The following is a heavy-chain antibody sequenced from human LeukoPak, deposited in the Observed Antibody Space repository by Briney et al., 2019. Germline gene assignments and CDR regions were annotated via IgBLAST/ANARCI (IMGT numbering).Heavy chain of an antibody. Sequence: SETLSLTCTVSDDSASSGAYYWSWIRQPPGKGLEWIGEINHSGSTNYNPSLKSRVTISVDTSKNQFSLKLSSVTAADTAVYYCARGRTYYYDSSGYYFFDYWGQGTLVTVSS. CDR3: ARGRTYYYDSSGYYFFDY. CDR2: INHSGST. J-gene: IGHJ4*02. CDR1: DDSASSGAYY. D-gene: IGHD3-22*01. V-gene: IGHV4-61*08.